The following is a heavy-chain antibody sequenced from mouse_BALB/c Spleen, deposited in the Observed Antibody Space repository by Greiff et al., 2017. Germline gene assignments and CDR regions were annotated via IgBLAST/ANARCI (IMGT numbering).Heavy chain of an antibody. CDR1: GYSITSDYA. CDR3: ARNLIYLGYAMDY. D-gene: IGHD5-5*01. Sequence: EVKLMESGPGLVKPSQSLSLTCTVTGYSITSDYAWNWIRQFPGNKLEWMGYISYSGSTSYNPSLKSRISITRDTSKNQFFLQLNSVTTEDTATYYCARNLIYLGYAMDYWGQGTSVTVSS. V-gene: IGHV3-2*02. CDR2: ISYSGST. J-gene: IGHJ4*01.